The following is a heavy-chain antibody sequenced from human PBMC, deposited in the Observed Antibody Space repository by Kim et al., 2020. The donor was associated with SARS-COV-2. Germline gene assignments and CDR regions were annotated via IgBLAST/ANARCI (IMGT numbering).Heavy chain of an antibody. J-gene: IGHJ4*02. CDR3: ASYCGGDCYGFDY. Sequence: NPALTTQVTISVDTPKNQFTLKLSSVTAADTAVYYCASYCGGDCYGFDYWGQGTLVTVSS. D-gene: IGHD2-21*02. V-gene: IGHV4-30-2*05.